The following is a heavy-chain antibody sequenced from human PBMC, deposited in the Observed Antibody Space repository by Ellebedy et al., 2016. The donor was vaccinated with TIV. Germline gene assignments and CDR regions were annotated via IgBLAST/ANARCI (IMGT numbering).Heavy chain of an antibody. V-gene: IGHV3-64D*06. Sequence: GESLKISCSASGFTFSSYALHWVRQAPGKGLEYVSAISSNGGSTYYTDSVKGRFTISRDNSKNTLYLQMSSLRAEDTAVYYCARGFRYGSGRWPLDYWGQGTLVTVSS. CDR2: ISSNGGST. CDR3: ARGFRYGSGRWPLDY. D-gene: IGHD4-23*01. CDR1: GFTFSSYA. J-gene: IGHJ4*02.